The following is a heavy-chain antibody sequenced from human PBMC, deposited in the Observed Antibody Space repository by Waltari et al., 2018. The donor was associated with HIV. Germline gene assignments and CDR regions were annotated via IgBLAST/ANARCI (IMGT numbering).Heavy chain of an antibody. Sequence: EVQLVESGGGLVQPGGSLRLSCAASGFTFSSYWMSWVRQAPGKGLEWVANIKQDGRGKYYVECVNGRFTISRDNAENSLYLEMNSLRAEDTAVYYWARGGFYGSGSKVNWGQGTLVTVSS. CDR1: GFTFSSYW. J-gene: IGHJ4*02. D-gene: IGHD3-10*01. CDR2: IKQDGRGK. V-gene: IGHV3-7*04. CDR3: ARGGFYGSGSKVN.